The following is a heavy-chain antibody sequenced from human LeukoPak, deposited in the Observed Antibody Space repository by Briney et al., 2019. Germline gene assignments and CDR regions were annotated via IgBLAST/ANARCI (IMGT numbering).Heavy chain of an antibody. Sequence: GGSLRLSCAASGFSFRNAWMSWVRQAPGKGLEWVGRIKSKTDGGTTDYAAPVKGRFTISRDDSKNTLYLQMNSLKTEDTAVYYCTTVWNCGGDCSDAFDIWGPGKMGSVSS. CDR3: TTVWNCGGDCSDAFDI. V-gene: IGHV3-15*01. CDR2: IKSKTDGGTT. CDR1: GFSFRNAW. D-gene: IGHD2-21*02. J-gene: IGHJ3*02.